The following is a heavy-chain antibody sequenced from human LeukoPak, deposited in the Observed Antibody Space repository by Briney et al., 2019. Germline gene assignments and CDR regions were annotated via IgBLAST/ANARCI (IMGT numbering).Heavy chain of an antibody. Sequence: GGSLRLSCAASGFAFSNAWMRWGRQVPGKGLEWVGHIKTKTDGGTTDYTTPVKGRFTISRDDSENTLYLQMNSLKTEDTAVYYCVTGFWRPGVYFNQWGQGTLVTVSS. CDR2: IKTKTDGGTT. CDR1: GFAFSNAW. J-gene: IGHJ4*02. CDR3: VTGFWRPGVYFNQ. D-gene: IGHD3-10*01. V-gene: IGHV3-15*01.